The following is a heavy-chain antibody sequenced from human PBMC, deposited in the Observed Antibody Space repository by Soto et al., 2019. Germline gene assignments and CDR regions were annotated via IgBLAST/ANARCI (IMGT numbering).Heavy chain of an antibody. J-gene: IGHJ3*01. Sequence: SVKVSCKASGGTFGRNAINWVRQAPGQGLEWMGGIIPMFGTANHAQKFRDRIVITADESTNTAYLELNSLRYEDTAIYYCARPQGSGWRFNALDFWGQGTVVTLSS. V-gene: IGHV1-69*13. CDR2: IIPMFGTA. CDR1: GGTFGRNA. CDR3: ARPQGSGWRFNALDF. D-gene: IGHD6-19*01.